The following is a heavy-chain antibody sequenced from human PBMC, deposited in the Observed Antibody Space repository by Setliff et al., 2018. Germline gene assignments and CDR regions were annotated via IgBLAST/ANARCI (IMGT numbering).Heavy chain of an antibody. J-gene: IGHJ4*02. CDR3: ARGPLDFVVVPAAAKFDY. CDR1: GYIFSNYG. V-gene: IGHV1-18*01. Sequence: ASVKVSCKASGYIFSNYGINWVRQAPGQGLEWMGWISAYAQKFQGRVTMTTDTSTSTAYMELRSLRSDDTAVYYCARGPLDFVVVPAAAKFDYWGQGTLVT. D-gene: IGHD2-2*01. CDR2: ISAY.